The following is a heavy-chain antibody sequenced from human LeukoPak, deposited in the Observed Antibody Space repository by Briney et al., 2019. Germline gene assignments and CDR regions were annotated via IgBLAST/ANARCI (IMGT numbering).Heavy chain of an antibody. Sequence: PSETLSLTCTVSGNSISSGDYYWSWIRQPAGKGLEWIGRIYTSGSTTYNPSLKSRVTISGDTSENQFSLRLSSVTAADTAVYYCASLLMLTDMDVWGKGTTVTVSS. CDR3: ASLLMLTDMDV. CDR2: IYTSGST. V-gene: IGHV4-61*02. D-gene: IGHD3-10*01. J-gene: IGHJ6*03. CDR1: GNSISSGDYY.